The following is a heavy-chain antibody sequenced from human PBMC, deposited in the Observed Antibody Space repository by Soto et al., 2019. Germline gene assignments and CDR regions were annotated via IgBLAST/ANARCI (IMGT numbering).Heavy chain of an antibody. V-gene: IGHV3-7*04. CDR1: RFTFSSYW. Sequence: GGSLRLSCAASRFTFSSYWMSWVRQAPGKGLEWVANIKQDGSGKYYVDSVKGRFTISRDNAKNSLYLQMNSLRAEDTAVYYCARDRNCTYWGQGTLVTVSS. CDR2: IKQDGSGK. D-gene: IGHD1-7*01. J-gene: IGHJ4*02. CDR3: ARDRNCTY.